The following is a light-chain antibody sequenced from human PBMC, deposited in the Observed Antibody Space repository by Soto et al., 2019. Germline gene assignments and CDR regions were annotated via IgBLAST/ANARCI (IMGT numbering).Light chain of an antibody. CDR1: QSAISN. CDR2: DAS. Sequence: EIVMTQSPATLSVSPGERVSLSCRASQSAISNLAWYQQKPGQTPRLLIYDASSRATGIPDRFSGSGSGTEFTLSISRLEPEDFVVYYCQQYNSWPPITFGQGTRLEIK. J-gene: IGKJ5*01. V-gene: IGKV3D-15*01. CDR3: QQYNSWPPIT.